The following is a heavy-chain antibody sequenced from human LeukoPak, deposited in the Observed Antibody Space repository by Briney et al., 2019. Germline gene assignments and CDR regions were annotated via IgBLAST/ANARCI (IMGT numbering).Heavy chain of an antibody. Sequence: SETLSLTCTVSGASITSYFWTWIRQPAGKGLEWIGRVYSSGSTSYNPSLKSRVAMSLDTSKNQFSLKLSSVSAVDTAVYYCARLSADSSSSGGFDYWGQGTLVTVSS. CDR2: VYSSGST. J-gene: IGHJ4*02. V-gene: IGHV4-4*07. CDR3: ARLSADSSSSGGFDY. CDR1: GASITSYF. D-gene: IGHD2-2*01.